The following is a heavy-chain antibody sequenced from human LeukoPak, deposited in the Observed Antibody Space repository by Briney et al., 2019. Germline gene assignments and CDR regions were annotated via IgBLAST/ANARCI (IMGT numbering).Heavy chain of an antibody. CDR3: ATLNTRNGFDM. J-gene: IGHJ3*02. CDR2: ISSSGGTT. V-gene: IGHV3-48*02. CDR1: GVIFSTCS. Sequence: GGSLRLSCVASGVIFSTCSMNWVRQAPGKGLEWVSYISSSGGTTYYADAVKGRFTISRDNVKNSLYLQMNSLRDEDTAMYYCATLNTRNGFDMWGQGTLVTVSP. D-gene: IGHD2-15*01.